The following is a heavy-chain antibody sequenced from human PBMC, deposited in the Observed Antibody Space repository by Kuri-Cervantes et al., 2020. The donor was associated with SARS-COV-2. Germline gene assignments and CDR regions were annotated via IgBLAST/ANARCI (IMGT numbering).Heavy chain of an antibody. CDR3: AKDSITIFGVVIAQEYFQH. CDR2: MNPNSGNT. D-gene: IGHD3-3*01. Sequence: ASVKVSCKASGYTFTSYDINWVRQATGQGLEWMGWMNPNSGNTGYAQKFQGRVTITRNTSISTAYMELSSLRSEDTAVYYCAKDSITIFGVVIAQEYFQHWGQGTLVTVSS. J-gene: IGHJ1*01. CDR1: GYTFTSYD. V-gene: IGHV1-8*03.